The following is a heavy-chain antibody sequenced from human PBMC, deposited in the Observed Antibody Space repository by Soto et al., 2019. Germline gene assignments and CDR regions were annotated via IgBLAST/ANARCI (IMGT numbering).Heavy chain of an antibody. D-gene: IGHD6-19*01. CDR2: INPNSGGT. J-gene: IGHJ6*02. CDR1: GYTFTGYY. CDR3: ARDRAVAGTDGMDV. V-gene: IGHV1-2*04. Sequence: ASVKVSCKASGYTFTGYYMHWVRQAPGQGLEWMGWINPNSGGTNYAQKFQGWVTMTRDTSISTAYMELSRLRSDDTAVYYCARDRAVAGTDGMDVWGQGTTVTV.